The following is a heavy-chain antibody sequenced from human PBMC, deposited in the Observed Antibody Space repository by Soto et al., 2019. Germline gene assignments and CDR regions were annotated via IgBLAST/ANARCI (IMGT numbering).Heavy chain of an antibody. CDR1: GGTFSSYA. V-gene: IGHV1-69*13. Sequence: SVKVSCKASGGTFSSYAISWLRQAPGQGLEWMGGIIPIFGTANYAQKFQGRVTITADESTSTAYMELSSLRSEDTAVYYCARAVTTKVDWFDPWGQGTLVTVSS. CDR3: ARAVTTKVDWFDP. J-gene: IGHJ5*02. D-gene: IGHD4-17*01. CDR2: IIPIFGTA.